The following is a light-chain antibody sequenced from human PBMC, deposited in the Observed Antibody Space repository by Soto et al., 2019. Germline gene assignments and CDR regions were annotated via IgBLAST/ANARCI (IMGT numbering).Light chain of an antibody. V-gene: IGKV1-5*03. Sequence: DTQMTQSPSTLSASVGGRVTIICRASQTISSWLAWYQQKPGKAPKLLIYKASSLESGVPSRFSGSGSGTEFTLTISSLQPDDFATYYCQQYNSYPWTFGQGTKVEIK. CDR3: QQYNSYPWT. J-gene: IGKJ1*01. CDR2: KAS. CDR1: QTISSW.